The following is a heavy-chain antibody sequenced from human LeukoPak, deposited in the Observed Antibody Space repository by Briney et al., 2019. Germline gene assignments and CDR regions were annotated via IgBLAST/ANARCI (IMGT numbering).Heavy chain of an antibody. CDR3: ARGSAYYYDSSGFDY. CDR2: ISSSGSTI. V-gene: IGHV3-48*03. Sequence: GGSLRLSCAASGFTFSSYEMNCVSQAPGKWREWVSYISSSGSTIYYADSVKGRFTISRDNAKHSLYLQMNSLRAEDKAVYYCARGSAYYYDSSGFDYWGQGTLVTVSS. J-gene: IGHJ4*02. D-gene: IGHD3-22*01. CDR1: GFTFSSYE.